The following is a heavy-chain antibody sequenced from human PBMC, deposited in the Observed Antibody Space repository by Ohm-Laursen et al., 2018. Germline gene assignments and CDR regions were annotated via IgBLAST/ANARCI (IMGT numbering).Heavy chain of an antibody. J-gene: IGHJ1*01. V-gene: IGHV2-5*02. CDR2: IYWDDDK. CDR3: ALGYGCNSMVH. CDR1: GFSLNTSGLL. Sequence: STQPLTLPCSFSGFSLNTSGLLLPWLRQPPEKAPVCLAHIYWDDDKLYSPSLKCRYPITKDSSKNQVLLTMANIDPADTATYYCALGYGCNSMVHLGQGTLGAVSS. D-gene: IGHD4-23*01.